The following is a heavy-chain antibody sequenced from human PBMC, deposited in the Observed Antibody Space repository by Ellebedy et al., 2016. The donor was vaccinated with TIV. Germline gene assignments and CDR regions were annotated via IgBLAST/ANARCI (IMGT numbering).Heavy chain of an antibody. J-gene: IGHJ4*02. CDR1: GFTFSSYA. CDR2: ISYDGSNK. D-gene: IGHD3-22*01. CDR3: ARDLQYYYDSSGPFDY. V-gene: IGHV3-30-3*01. Sequence: GESLKISXAASGFTFSSYAMHWVRQAPGKGLEWVAVISYDGSNKYYADSVKGRFTISRDNSKNTLYLQMNSLRAEDTAVYYCARDLQYYYDSSGPFDYWGQGTLVTVSS.